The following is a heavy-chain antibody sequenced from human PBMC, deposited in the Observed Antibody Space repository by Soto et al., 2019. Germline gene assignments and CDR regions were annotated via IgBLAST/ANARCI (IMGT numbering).Heavy chain of an antibody. D-gene: IGHD5-12*01. CDR1: GFTFSSDG. CDR3: ASDGVRFSGYAGMDV. V-gene: IGHV3-33*01. CDR2: IWYDGSNK. Sequence: PGGSLRHSCAASGFTFSSDGMHWVRQAPGKGLEWVAVIWYDGSNKYYADSVKGRFTISRDNSKNTLYLQMNSLRAEDTAVYYCASDGVRFSGYAGMDVWGQGTTVTVPS. J-gene: IGHJ6*02.